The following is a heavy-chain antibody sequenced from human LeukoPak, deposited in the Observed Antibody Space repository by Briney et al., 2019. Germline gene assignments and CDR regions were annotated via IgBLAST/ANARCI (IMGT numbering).Heavy chain of an antibody. V-gene: IGHV3-11*01. Sequence: PGGSLRLSCAASGFTFSDYYMSWIRQAPGKGLEWVSYISSSGSTINYADSVKGRFTISRDNAKNSLYLQMNSLRAEDTAVYYCARDYYDSSGYYYFDYWGQGTLVTVSS. CDR1: GFTFSDYY. CDR2: ISSSGSTI. CDR3: ARDYYDSSGYYYFDY. D-gene: IGHD3-22*01. J-gene: IGHJ4*02.